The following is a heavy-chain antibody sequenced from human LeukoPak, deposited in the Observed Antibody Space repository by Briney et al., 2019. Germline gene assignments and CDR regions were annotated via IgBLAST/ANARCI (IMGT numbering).Heavy chain of an antibody. CDR3: ARAMASPTRWFDP. Sequence: SETLSLTCTVSGGSISSYYWSWIRQPPGKGLEWIGYTYYSGSTNYNPSLKSRVTISVDTSKNQFSLKLSSVTAADTAVYYCARAMASPTRWFDPWGQGTLVTVSS. CDR1: GGSISSYY. CDR2: TYYSGST. V-gene: IGHV4-59*01. D-gene: IGHD5-24*01. J-gene: IGHJ5*02.